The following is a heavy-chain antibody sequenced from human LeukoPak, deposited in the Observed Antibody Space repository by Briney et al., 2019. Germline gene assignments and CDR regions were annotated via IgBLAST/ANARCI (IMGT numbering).Heavy chain of an antibody. Sequence: PSETLSLTCTVYGGSFSGYYWSWVRQPAGKGLEWIGRIYASGNTNYNPSLKSRVTISVDTSKNQFSLKLSSVTAADTAVYYCARSITMVRGVTTLGWFDPWGQGTLVTVSS. CDR2: IYASGNT. D-gene: IGHD3-10*01. CDR1: GGSFSGYY. V-gene: IGHV4-4*07. J-gene: IGHJ5*02. CDR3: ARSITMVRGVTTLGWFDP.